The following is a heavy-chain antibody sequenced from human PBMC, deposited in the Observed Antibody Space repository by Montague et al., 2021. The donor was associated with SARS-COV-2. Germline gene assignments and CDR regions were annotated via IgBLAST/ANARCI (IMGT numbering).Heavy chain of an antibody. CDR1: GFTVSTNY. D-gene: IGHD6-25*01. V-gene: IGHV3-66*01. J-gene: IGHJ6*02. Sequence: SLRLSCAASGFTVSTNYMSWVRQAPGKGLEWVSVIYSDGTTYYADSVNGRFTISRDNSKNTLYLQMDSLRAEDTAVYYCARDSMAAAAWRYYGMDVWGQGTTVTVS. CDR3: ARDSMAAAAWRYYGMDV. CDR2: IYSDGTT.